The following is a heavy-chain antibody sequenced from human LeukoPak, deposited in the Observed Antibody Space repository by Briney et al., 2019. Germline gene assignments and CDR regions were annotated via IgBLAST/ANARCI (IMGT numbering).Heavy chain of an antibody. Sequence: PSETLSLTCAVSGYSISSGYYWGWIRQPPGKGLEWIGSIYHSGSTYYNPSLKSRVTISVDTSKNQFSLKLSSVTAADTAVYYCAIPNYYDSSGYYGDFDYWGQGTLVTVYS. D-gene: IGHD3-22*01. J-gene: IGHJ4*02. CDR1: GYSISSGYY. CDR2: IYHSGST. CDR3: AIPNYYDSSGYYGDFDY. V-gene: IGHV4-38-2*01.